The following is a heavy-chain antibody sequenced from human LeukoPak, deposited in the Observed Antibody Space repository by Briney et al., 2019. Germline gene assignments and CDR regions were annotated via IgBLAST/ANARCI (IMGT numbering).Heavy chain of an antibody. D-gene: IGHD5-12*01. Sequence: RTGGSLRLSCAASGFTVSSNYMSWVRQAPGKGLEWVSVIYSGGSTYYADSVKGRFTISRDNSKNTLYLQMNSLRAEDTAVYYCAKKVATTYYYYYGMDVWGQGTTVTVSS. CDR3: AKKVATTYYYYYGMDV. CDR2: IYSGGST. CDR1: GFTVSSNY. J-gene: IGHJ6*02. V-gene: IGHV3-66*01.